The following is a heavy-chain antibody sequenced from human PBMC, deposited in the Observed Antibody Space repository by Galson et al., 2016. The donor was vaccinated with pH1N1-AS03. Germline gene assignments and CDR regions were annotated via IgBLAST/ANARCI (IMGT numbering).Heavy chain of an antibody. J-gene: IGHJ4*02. CDR1: GFTFGSFA. CDR2: ISGSGNNT. Sequence: SLRLSCAASGFTFGSFAMSWVRQAPGKGLEWVSAISGSGNNTYYGDPVKGRLTISRDNSKNMLYLQMNSLRAEDTAVYYCSKDKGLSAGSCYQYWGQGTLVTVSS. V-gene: IGHV3-23*01. D-gene: IGHD2-15*01. CDR3: SKDKGLSAGSCYQY.